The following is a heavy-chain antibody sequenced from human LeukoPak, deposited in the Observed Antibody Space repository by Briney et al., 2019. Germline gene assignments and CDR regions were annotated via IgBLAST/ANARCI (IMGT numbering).Heavy chain of an antibody. V-gene: IGHV3-21*01. J-gene: IGHJ3*02. D-gene: IGHD4-23*01. CDR1: GFTFSSYS. Sequence: GGSLRLSCAASGFTFSSYSMNWVRQAPGKGLEWVSSISSSSSYIYYADSVKGRFTISRDNAKNSLYLQMNSLRAEDTAVYYCARYGGNRRSSAFDIWAKGQWSPSLQ. CDR3: ARYGGNRRSSAFDI. CDR2: ISSSSSYI.